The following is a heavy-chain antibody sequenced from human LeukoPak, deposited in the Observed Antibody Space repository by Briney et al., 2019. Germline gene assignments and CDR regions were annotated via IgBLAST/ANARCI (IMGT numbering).Heavy chain of an antibody. CDR1: GGSISSGDYY. Sequence: SETLSLTCNVSGGSISSGDYYWSWIRQPPGKGLEWIGYIYYSGSTYYNPSLKSRVTISVDTSKNQFSLKLSSVTAADTAVYYCAREIVVVPAAIRGNWFDPWGQGTLVTVSS. D-gene: IGHD2-2*02. V-gene: IGHV4-30-4*01. CDR3: AREIVVVPAAIRGNWFDP. CDR2: IYYSGST. J-gene: IGHJ5*02.